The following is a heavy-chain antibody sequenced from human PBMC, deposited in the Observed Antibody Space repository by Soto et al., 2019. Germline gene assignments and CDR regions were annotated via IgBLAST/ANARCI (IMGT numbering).Heavy chain of an antibody. CDR1: GFTFSSYG. J-gene: IGHJ3*02. D-gene: IGHD5-12*01. CDR2: ISYDGSNK. Sequence: GGSLRLSCAASGFTFSSYGMHWVRQAPGKGLEWVAVISYDGSNKYYADSVKGRFTISRDNPKNTLYLQMNSLRAEDTAVYYCATGDGYNYSAFDIWGQGTMVTVSS. V-gene: IGHV3-30*03. CDR3: ATGDGYNYSAFDI.